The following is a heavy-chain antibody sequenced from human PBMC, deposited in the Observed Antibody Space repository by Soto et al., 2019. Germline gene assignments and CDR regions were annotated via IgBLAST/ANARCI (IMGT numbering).Heavy chain of an antibody. D-gene: IGHD2-21*01. CDR2: MFSSGST. Sequence: PSETPSLTCTVSGGSMSTYYWSWIRQPAGKGLQWIGRMFSSGSTNYDPSLKSRVSMSLDTSKNQFSLHLRSVTAADTAVYYCARGKTDSGKNWLDSSGQGPPVTVYS. J-gene: IGHJ5*01. CDR3: ARGKTDSGKNWLDS. V-gene: IGHV4-4*07. CDR1: GGSMSTYY.